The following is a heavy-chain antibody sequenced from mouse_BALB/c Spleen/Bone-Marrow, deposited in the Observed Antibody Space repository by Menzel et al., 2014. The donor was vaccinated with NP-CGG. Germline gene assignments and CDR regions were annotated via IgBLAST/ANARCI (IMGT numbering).Heavy chain of an antibody. CDR3: ARDFSSMLQYCSFFAN. CDR1: RITFTDYY. Sequence: EVTVVESGGGLVQHGGSLRLTCATFRITFTDYYKSWVREPPGKALQRLGFISNKANGYTTEYSASVKGWYTITRDNSQSILCLQMITLIVEDCATYYCARDFSSMLQYCSFFANWRQQTLVAVSA. V-gene: IGHV7-3*02. D-gene: IGHD2-12*01. J-gene: IGHJ3*01. CDR2: ISNKANGYTT.